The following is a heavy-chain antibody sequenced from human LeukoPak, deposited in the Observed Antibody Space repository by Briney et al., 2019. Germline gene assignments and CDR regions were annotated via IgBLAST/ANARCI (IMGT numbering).Heavy chain of an antibody. CDR1: EFTFSNYA. Sequence: GGSLRLSCAASEFTFSNYALHWVRQAPGKGLQWVAVISYDGDTIHYADSVKGRFIISRDTSKNTLYLQMNSLRPEDTAVYYCARSGGLQKFDYWGQGTLVTVSS. J-gene: IGHJ4*02. D-gene: IGHD4-11*01. V-gene: IGHV3-30-3*01. CDR2: ISYDGDTI. CDR3: ARSGGLQKFDY.